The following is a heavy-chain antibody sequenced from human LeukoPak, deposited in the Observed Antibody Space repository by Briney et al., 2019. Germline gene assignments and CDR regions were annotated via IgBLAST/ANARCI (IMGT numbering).Heavy chain of an antibody. CDR3: ARDGSGSTVTIDYYYGMDV. CDR1: GGSISSYY. Sequence: SETLSLTCTVSGGSISSYYWSWIRQPAGKGLEWIGRIYTSGSTNYNPSLKSRVTMSVGTSKNQFSLKLSSVTAADTAVYYCARDGSGSTVTIDYYYGMDVWGQGTTVAVSS. V-gene: IGHV4-4*07. D-gene: IGHD4-11*01. CDR2: IYTSGST. J-gene: IGHJ6*02.